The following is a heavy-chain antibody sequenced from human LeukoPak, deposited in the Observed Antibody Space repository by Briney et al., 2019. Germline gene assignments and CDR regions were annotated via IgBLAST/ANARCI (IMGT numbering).Heavy chain of an antibody. D-gene: IGHD3-22*01. CDR2: IYRDGST. CDR1: GFTVSRNY. CDR3: AKDSDYYDSSGYYEYFQH. V-gene: IGHV3-53*01. Sequence: GGSLRLSCAASGFTVSRNYMSWVRQAPGKGLEWVSVIYRDGSTYYADSVKGRFTISRDNSKNTLYLQMNSLRAEDTAVYYCAKDSDYYDSSGYYEYFQHWGQGTLVTVSS. J-gene: IGHJ1*01.